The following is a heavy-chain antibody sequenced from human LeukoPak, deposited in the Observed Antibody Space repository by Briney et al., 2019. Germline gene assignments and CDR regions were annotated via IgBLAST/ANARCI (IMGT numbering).Heavy chain of an antibody. D-gene: IGHD2-15*01. CDR3: ARENPPMGALCGSGGSCPNDAFDI. CDR1: GGSISSYY. J-gene: IGHJ3*02. CDR2: IYYSGST. V-gene: IGHV4-59*01. Sequence: SETLSLTCTVSGGSISSYYWGWIRQPPGKGLEWIGYIYYSGSTNYNPSLKSRVTISVDTSKNPFSLKLSSVTAADTAVYYCARENPPMGALCGSGGSCPNDAFDIWGQGTMVTVSS.